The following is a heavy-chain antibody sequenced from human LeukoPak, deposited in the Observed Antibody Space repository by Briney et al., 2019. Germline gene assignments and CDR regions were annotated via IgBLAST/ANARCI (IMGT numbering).Heavy chain of an antibody. CDR3: ARSTILIATDWFDP. V-gene: IGHV4-59*01. CDR1: GGSISSYY. J-gene: IGHJ5*02. Sequence: PSETLSLTCTVSGGSISSYYWSWIRQPPGKGLEWIGYIYYSGSTNYNPSLKSRVTISVDTSKNQFSLKLSSVTAADTAVYYCARSTILIATDWFDPWGQGTLVTVSS. D-gene: IGHD3-3*01. CDR2: IYYSGST.